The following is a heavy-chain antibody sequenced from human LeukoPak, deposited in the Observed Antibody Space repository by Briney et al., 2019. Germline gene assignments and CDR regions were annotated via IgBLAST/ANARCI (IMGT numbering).Heavy chain of an antibody. CDR1: GGSFSGYY. CDR3: ARGCVFDY. J-gene: IGHJ4*02. Sequence: SETLSLTCAVYGGSFSGYYWSWIRQPPGKGLEWIGEISHSGSTNYNPSLKSRVTISVDTSKNQFSLKLSSVTAADTAVYYCARGCVFDYWGQGTLVTVSS. V-gene: IGHV4-34*01. CDR2: ISHSGST.